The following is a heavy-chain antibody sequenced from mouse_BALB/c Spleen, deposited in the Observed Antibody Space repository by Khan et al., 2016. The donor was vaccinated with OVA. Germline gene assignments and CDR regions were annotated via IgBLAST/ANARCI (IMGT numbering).Heavy chain of an antibody. CDR3: ARGNYCGYYFDY. V-gene: IGHV3-2*02. D-gene: IGHD1-1*01. CDR2: ISYSGVT. Sequence: EVKLEESGPGLVKPSQSLSLTCTVTGYSITSGYAWNWIRQFPGNKLEWMGYISYSGVTSYTPSLKSRISITRDTSKNQFFLQLTSVTTEDTATNYCARGNYCGYYFDYWGQGTTLTVSS. J-gene: IGHJ2*01. CDR1: GYSITSGYA.